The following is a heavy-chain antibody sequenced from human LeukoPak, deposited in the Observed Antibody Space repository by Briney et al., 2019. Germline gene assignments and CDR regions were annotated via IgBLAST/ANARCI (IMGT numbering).Heavy chain of an antibody. Sequence: TTSETLSLTCTVSGGSVNSGTYYWSWIRQPPGKGLEWIGNIYSSGSAYYNPSLKSRVTMSVDTSKNQFSLKLSSVTAADTAVYYCARDSITVEYSSSSPWVDVWGKGTTVTVSS. D-gene: IGHD6-6*01. V-gene: IGHV4-39*07. CDR3: ARDSITVEYSSSSPWVDV. CDR2: IYSSGSA. CDR1: GGSVNSGTYY. J-gene: IGHJ6*04.